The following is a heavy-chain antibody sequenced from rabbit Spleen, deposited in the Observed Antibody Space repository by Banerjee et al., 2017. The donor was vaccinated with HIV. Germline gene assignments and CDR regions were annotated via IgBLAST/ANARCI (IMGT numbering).Heavy chain of an antibody. J-gene: IGHJ6*01. D-gene: IGHD1-1*01. Sequence: QSLEESGGDLVKPGASLTLTCIASGVSFSDDSYMCWVRQAPGKGLEWIACIDAGSSGFTYFASWAKGRFTISKTSSTTVTLQMTSLTAADTATYFCARDSSSSFSSYGMDLWGPGTLVTVS. CDR1: GVSFSDDSY. CDR3: ARDSSSSFSSYGMDL. V-gene: IGHV1S40*01. CDR2: IDAGSSGFT.